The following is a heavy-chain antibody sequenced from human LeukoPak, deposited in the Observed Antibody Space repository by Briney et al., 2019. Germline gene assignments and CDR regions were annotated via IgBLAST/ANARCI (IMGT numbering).Heavy chain of an antibody. J-gene: IGHJ6*02. CDR2: IYYSGST. Sequence: PSETLSLTCTVSGGSISSSSYYWGWIRQPPGTGLEWIGSIYYSGSTYYNPSLKSRVTISVDTSKNQFSLKVSSVTAADTAVYYCARRWTDHYYGMDVWGQGTTVTVSS. CDR3: ARRWTDHYYGMDV. D-gene: IGHD2-15*01. CDR1: GGSISSSSYY. V-gene: IGHV4-39*01.